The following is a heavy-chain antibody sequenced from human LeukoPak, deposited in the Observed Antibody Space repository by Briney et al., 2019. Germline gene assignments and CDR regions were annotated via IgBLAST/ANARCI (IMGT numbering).Heavy chain of an antibody. CDR1: GFTFGDYG. D-gene: IGHD6-19*01. CDR3: AREAVAGANDY. J-gene: IGHJ4*02. CDR2: IWYDGSNK. V-gene: IGHV3-30*02. Sequence: GGSLRLSCAASGFTFGDYGIHWVRQAPGTGLEWVALIWYDGSNKYYADSVKGRFTISRDNSKNTLYLQMNSLRAEDTAVYYCAREAVAGANDYWGQGTLVTVSS.